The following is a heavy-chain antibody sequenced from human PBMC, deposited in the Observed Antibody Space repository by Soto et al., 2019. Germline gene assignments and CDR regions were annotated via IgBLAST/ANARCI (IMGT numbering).Heavy chain of an antibody. CDR2: IDPSDSYT. CDR1: GYSFTSYW. Sequence: EVQLVQSGAEVKKPGESLRISCKGSGYSFTSYWISWVRQMPGKGLEWMGRIDPSDSYTNYSPSFQGHVTISADQGISTAYLQWNRLKASDTAMYYFAMYYYGSENPFDFWGQGTLVTVSS. J-gene: IGHJ4*02. V-gene: IGHV5-10-1*01. D-gene: IGHD3-10*01. CDR3: AMYYYGSENPFDF.